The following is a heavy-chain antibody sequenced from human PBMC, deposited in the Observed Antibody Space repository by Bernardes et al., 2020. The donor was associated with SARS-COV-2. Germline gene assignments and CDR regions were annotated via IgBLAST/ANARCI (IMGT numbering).Heavy chain of an antibody. CDR2: IRSKAYGGTT. D-gene: IGHD2-2*01. Sequence: GGSLRLSCTASGFTFGDYAMSWFRQAPGKGLEWVGFIRSKAYGGTTEYAASVKGRFTISRDDSKSIAYLQMNSLKTEDTAVYYCTRDGIVVVMDVWGKGTTVTVSS. V-gene: IGHV3-49*03. CDR1: GFTFGDYA. CDR3: TRDGIVVVMDV. J-gene: IGHJ6*04.